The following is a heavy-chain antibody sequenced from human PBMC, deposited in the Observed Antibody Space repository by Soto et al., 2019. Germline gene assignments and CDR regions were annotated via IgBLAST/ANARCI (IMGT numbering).Heavy chain of an antibody. V-gene: IGHV1-18*01. Sequence: GASVKVSCKASGYSVSSYGISWVRQAPGQGLEWMGWIDPYNGKTNYEQKFQGRVTMTKDTSTRTAYMELRSLRSDDTAVYYCARDYYGSGSYYQIYYYYGMDVWGQGTTVTVSS. D-gene: IGHD3-10*01. J-gene: IGHJ6*02. CDR3: ARDYYGSGSYYQIYYYYGMDV. CDR1: GYSVSSYG. CDR2: IDPYNGKT.